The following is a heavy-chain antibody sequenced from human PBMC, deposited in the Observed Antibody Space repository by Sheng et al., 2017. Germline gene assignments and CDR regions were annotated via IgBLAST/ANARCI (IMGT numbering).Heavy chain of an antibody. D-gene: IGHD2-15*01. CDR2: SRYKAKSYTT. CDR1: GFTFSDHY. Sequence: EVQLVESGGGLVQPGGSLGLSCAASGFTFSDHYMDWVRQAPGKGLEWVGRSRYKAKSYTTEYAASVKGRFTISRDDSKNSVYLQMNSLKTEDTAVYYCARAEADPSDYYMDVWGKGTTGHRLL. CDR3: ARAEADPSDYYMDV. V-gene: IGHV3-72*01. J-gene: IGHJ6*03.